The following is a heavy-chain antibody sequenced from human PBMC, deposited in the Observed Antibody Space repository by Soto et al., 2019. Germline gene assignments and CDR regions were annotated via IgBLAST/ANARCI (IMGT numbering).Heavy chain of an antibody. CDR2: ISAYNGNT. CDR3: ARVLRFLDLVIYYMDV. CDR1: GYTFTSYG. V-gene: IGHV1-18*01. J-gene: IGHJ6*03. D-gene: IGHD3-3*01. Sequence: ASVKVSCKASGYTFTSYGISWVRQAPGQGLEWMGWISAYNGNTNYAQKLQGRVTMTTDTSTSTAYMELRSLRSDDTAVYYCARVLRFLDLVIYYMDVWGKGTTVTVSS.